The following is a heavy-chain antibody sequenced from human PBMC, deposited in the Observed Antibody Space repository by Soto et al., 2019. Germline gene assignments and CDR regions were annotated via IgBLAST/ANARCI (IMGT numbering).Heavy chain of an antibody. D-gene: IGHD3-3*01. V-gene: IGHV3-23*01. CDR2: ISGSGGST. J-gene: IGHJ6*03. Sequence: VQLLESGGGLVQPGGSLRLSCAASGFTFSSYAMSWVRQAPGKGLEWVSAISGSGGSTYYADSVKGRFTISRDNSKNTLYLQMNSLRADDTAVYYCAKVGGREYYDCWSGYYAVHYYYMDVWGKGTTVTVSS. CDR1: GFTFSSYA. CDR3: AKVGGREYYDCWSGYYAVHYYYMDV.